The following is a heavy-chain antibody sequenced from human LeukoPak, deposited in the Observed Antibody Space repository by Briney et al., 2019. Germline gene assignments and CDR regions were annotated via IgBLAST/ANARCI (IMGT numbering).Heavy chain of an antibody. J-gene: IGHJ6*03. D-gene: IGHD1-26*01. CDR1: GYTLTELS. CDR3: ATDMPLTPLRSGRPYYYMDV. CDR2: FDPEDGET. Sequence: ASVKVSCKVSGYTLTELSMHWVRQAPGKGLEWMGGFDPEDGETIYAQKFQGRVTMTEDTSTDTACMELSSLRSEDTAVYYCATDMPLTPLRSGRPYYYMDVWGKGTTVTVSS. V-gene: IGHV1-24*01.